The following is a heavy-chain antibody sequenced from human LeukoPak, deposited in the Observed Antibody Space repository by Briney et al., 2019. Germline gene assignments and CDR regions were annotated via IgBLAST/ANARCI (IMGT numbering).Heavy chain of an antibody. CDR2: ISSDGSDT. CDR1: GFNFASRW. D-gene: IGHD4-23*01. V-gene: IGHV3-74*01. Sequence: PGGSLRLSCAASGFNFASRWMHWVRQVPGKGLVWVSRISSDGSDTTYADSVKGRFTISRDNVKKIVYLQTRSLRVEDTAVYYCARHFDGNGSFDFWGQGTLVTVSS. CDR3: ARHFDGNGSFDF. J-gene: IGHJ5*01.